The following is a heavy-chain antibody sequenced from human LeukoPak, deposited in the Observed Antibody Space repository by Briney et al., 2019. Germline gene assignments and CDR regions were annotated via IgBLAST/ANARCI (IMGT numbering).Heavy chain of an antibody. V-gene: IGHV4-59*01. D-gene: IGHD2-21*02. Sequence: SETLSLTCTVSGVSISNYYWSWIRQPPGKGLEWIGYIYYSGSTNYNPSLKSRVTISVDTSKNQFSLKLSSVTAADTAVYYCARVVTAISEWFDPWGQGTLVTVSS. CDR1: GVSISNYY. J-gene: IGHJ5*02. CDR2: IYYSGST. CDR3: ARVVTAISEWFDP.